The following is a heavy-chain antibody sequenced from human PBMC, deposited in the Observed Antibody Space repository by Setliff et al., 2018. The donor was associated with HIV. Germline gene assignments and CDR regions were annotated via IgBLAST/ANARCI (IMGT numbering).Heavy chain of an antibody. V-gene: IGHV4-34*01. D-gene: IGHD3-3*01. J-gene: IGHJ3*02. Sequence: SETLSLTCAVYDGSFSGYYWSWIRQPPGKGLEWIGEIDHSGSTNYNPSLKSRVTISVDTSKKQFSLRLSSVTAADTAVYFCARSKTFYDFWGGYYTHGAFKIWGLGTMVTVSS. CDR1: DGSFSGYY. CDR3: ARSKTFYDFWGGYYTHGAFKI. CDR2: IDHSGST.